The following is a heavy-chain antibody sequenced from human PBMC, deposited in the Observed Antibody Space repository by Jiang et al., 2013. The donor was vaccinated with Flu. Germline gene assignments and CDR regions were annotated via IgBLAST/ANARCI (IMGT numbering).Heavy chain of an antibody. D-gene: IGHD5-18*01. Sequence: LLKPSETLSLTCAVSGASISNYHWTWVRQSSGKGLEWIGRIYTSGSTYYNPSLKSRVTISVDTSKNQFSLKLSSVTAADTAVYYCARKGGYSYGLGSDYWGQGTLVTVSS. CDR3: ARKGGYSYGLGSDY. CDR2: IYTSGST. V-gene: IGHV4-59*05. J-gene: IGHJ4*02. CDR1: GASISNYH.